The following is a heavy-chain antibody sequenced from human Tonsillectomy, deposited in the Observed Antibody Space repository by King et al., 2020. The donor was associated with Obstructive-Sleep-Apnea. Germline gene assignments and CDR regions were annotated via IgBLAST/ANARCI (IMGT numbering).Heavy chain of an antibody. CDR2: ISDYDGKT. CDR1: GYDFSSYG. Sequence: QLVQSGDEVKEPGASVRVSCKASGYDFSSYGISWVRQAPGQGLEWLGWISDYDGKTNYAQKAQGRVTMTTHTSTRTAYMTLRGLRSDDTAVYYCSRAGYYDSSGSRNYHYYGMDVWGQGTTVTVSS. V-gene: IGHV1-18*04. CDR3: SRAGYYDSSGSRNYHYYGMDV. D-gene: IGHD3-22*01. J-gene: IGHJ6*02.